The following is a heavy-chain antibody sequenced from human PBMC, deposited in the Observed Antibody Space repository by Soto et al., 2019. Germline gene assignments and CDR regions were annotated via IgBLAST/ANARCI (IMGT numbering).Heavy chain of an antibody. Sequence: QVQLQESGPGLVKPSQTLSLTCTVSGGPISSGGYYWTWVRQPPGKGLEWIGYIHYSGRTFYNPSLESRVIISLDTSENQFSLKLTSVTAADTAVYYCARFSPPGYYYMDVWGKGPSLTVAS. CDR3: ARFSPPGYYYMDV. V-gene: IGHV4-31*03. CDR2: IHYSGRT. CDR1: GGPISSGGYY. J-gene: IGHJ6*03.